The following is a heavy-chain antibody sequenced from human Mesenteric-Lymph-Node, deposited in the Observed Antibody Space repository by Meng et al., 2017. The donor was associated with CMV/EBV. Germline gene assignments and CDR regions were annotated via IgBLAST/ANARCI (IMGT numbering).Heavy chain of an antibody. CDR1: GFSLSTSGVG. CDR2: IYWDDDK. V-gene: IGHV2-5*02. D-gene: IGHD6-13*01. J-gene: IGHJ4*02. Sequence: QITLKESGPTLVKPTQTTTLNCHFSGFSLSTSGVGLGWIRPPPGKALEWLALIYWDDDKRYSPSLKSRLTITKDTSKNQVVLTMTNMDPVDTATYYCAHSSGIAAAGPFYFDYWGQGTLVTVSS. CDR3: AHSSGIAAAGPFYFDY.